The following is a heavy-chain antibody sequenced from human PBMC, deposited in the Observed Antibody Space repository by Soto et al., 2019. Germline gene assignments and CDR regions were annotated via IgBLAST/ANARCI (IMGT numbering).Heavy chain of an antibody. CDR3: ARVGVGATDY. CDR1: GGTFSSYA. D-gene: IGHD1-26*01. V-gene: IGHV1-69*05. J-gene: IGHJ4*02. CDR2: IIPIFGTA. Sequence: KVSCKASGGTFSSYAISWVRQAPGQGLEWMGGIIPIFGTANYAQKFQGRVTMTRNTSISTAYMELSSLRSEDTAVYYCARVGVGATDYWGQGTLVTVSS.